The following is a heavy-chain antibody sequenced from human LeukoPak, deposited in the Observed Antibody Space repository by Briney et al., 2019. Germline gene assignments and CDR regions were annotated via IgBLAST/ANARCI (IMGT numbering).Heavy chain of an antibody. D-gene: IGHD2-15*01. CDR1: GDNVSSNSAT. J-gene: IGHJ4*02. CDR2: TYNRSKWYS. V-gene: IGHV6-1*01. CDR3: ARGVGGGWKVFDY. Sequence: SQTLSLTCAISGDNVSSNSATWGWIRQSPSRGLEWLGRTYNRSKWYSDYAVSVKGRITINPDTSKNQFSLQLNSVTPEDTAVYYCARGVGGGWKVFDYWGQGTLVTVSS.